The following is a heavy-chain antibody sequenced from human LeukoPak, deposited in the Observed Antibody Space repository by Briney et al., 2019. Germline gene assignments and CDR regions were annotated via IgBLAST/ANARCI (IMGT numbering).Heavy chain of an antibody. J-gene: IGHJ4*02. D-gene: IGHD4-17*01. CDR2: ISYDGSNK. Sequence: GRSLRLSCAASGFTFSSYAMHWVRQAPGKGLEWVAVISYDGSNKYYADSVKGRFTISRDNSKNTLYLQMNSLRAEDTAVYYCAKEGLAGATVKDFFDYWGQGTLVTVSS. CDR3: AKEGLAGATVKDFFDY. V-gene: IGHV3-30*04. CDR1: GFTFSSYA.